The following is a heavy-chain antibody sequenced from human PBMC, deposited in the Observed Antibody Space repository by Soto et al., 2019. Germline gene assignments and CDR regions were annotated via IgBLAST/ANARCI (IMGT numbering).Heavy chain of an antibody. CDR2: VYWDDDK. CDR1: GFSLTTAGMG. Sequence: QITLKESGPALVKPTQTLTLTCSFSGFSLTTAGMGVGWIRQPPGKAPEWVALVYWDDDKRYNPSLRSRLTITKDTSKNLVVVTLTDMDPVDTGTYYGARRGTSSAAAGWFDPWGQGILVTVSS. V-gene: IGHV2-5*02. CDR3: ARRGTSSAAAGWFDP. J-gene: IGHJ5*02. D-gene: IGHD3-16*01.